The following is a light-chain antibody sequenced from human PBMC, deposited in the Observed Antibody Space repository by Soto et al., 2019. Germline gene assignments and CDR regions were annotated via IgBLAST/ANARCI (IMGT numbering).Light chain of an antibody. CDR3: GADHGSGSNFVWV. J-gene: IGLJ3*02. CDR1: SGYSDYK. V-gene: IGLV9-49*01. CDR2: VGTGGIVG. Sequence: QSVLTQPPSASASLGASVTLTCTLSSGYSDYKVDWYQQRPGKGPRFVMRVGTGGIVGPKGDGIPDRLSVLGSGLNRYLTIKNIQEEDESEYHCGADHGSGSNFVWVFGGGTKLTVL.